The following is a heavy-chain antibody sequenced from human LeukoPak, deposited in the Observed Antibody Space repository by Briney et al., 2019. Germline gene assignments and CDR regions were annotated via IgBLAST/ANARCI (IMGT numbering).Heavy chain of an antibody. CDR2: IADSGSII. CDR3: ARGIAAAGTSHFDY. J-gene: IGHJ4*02. V-gene: IGHV3-48*04. Sequence: PGGSLRLSCAASGFTFSSYSMNWVRQAPGKGLEWISYIADSGSIIYYADSVKGRFTISRDNAKNSLHLQMNSLRAEDTAVYYCARGIAAAGTSHFDYWGQGTLVTVSS. CDR1: GFTFSSYS. D-gene: IGHD6-13*01.